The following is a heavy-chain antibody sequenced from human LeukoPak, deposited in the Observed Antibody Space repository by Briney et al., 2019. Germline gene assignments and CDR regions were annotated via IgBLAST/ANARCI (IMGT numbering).Heavy chain of an antibody. CDR2: IYYGGTT. CDR1: GGSITSSSYY. Sequence: SETLSLTCTVSGGSITSSSYYWGWICQPPGKGLEWIGNIYYGGTTYYNSSLKSRVTISEDTSKNRLSLMLTSVTAADTAVYYCARQISDYYYYYIDVWGKGTTVIVSS. CDR3: ARQISDYYYYYIDV. J-gene: IGHJ6*03. V-gene: IGHV4-39*01.